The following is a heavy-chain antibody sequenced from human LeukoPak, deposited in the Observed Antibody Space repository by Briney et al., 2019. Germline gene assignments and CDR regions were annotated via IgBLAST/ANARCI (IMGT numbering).Heavy chain of an antibody. J-gene: IGHJ4*02. CDR3: ARGSPPYYDSSGYYPSFDY. D-gene: IGHD3-22*01. V-gene: IGHV1-69*13. CDR2: IIPIFGTA. CDR1: GGTFSSYA. Sequence: GASVKVSCKASGGTFSSYAISWVRQAPGQGLEWMGGIIPIFGTANYAQKFQGRVTITADESTSTAYMELSSLRSEDTAVYYCARGSPPYYDSSGYYPSFDYWGQGTLVTVSS.